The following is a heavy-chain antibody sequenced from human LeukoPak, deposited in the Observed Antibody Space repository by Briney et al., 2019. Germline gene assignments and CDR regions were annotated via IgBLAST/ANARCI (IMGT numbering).Heavy chain of an antibody. J-gene: IGHJ3*02. CDR1: GGSISSSSYY. CDR3: QAGYSSGWADAFDI. CDR2: IYYSGST. D-gene: IGHD6-19*01. Sequence: SETLSLTCTVSGGSISSSSYYWGWIRQPPGKGLEWIGSIYYSGSTYYNPSLKSRVTISVDTSKNQFSLKLRSVTAADTAVYYCQAGYSSGWADAFDIWGQGTMVTVSS. V-gene: IGHV4-39*01.